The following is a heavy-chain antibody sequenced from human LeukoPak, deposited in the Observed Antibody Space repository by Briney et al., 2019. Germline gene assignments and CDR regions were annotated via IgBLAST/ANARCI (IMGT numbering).Heavy chain of an antibody. V-gene: IGHV4-59*12. CDR1: GGSISSYY. D-gene: IGHD5-18*01. Sequence: SETLSLTCTVSGGSISSYYWSWIRQPPGKGLEWIGYIYYSGSTNYNPSLKSRVTISVDTSKNQFSLKVTSVTAADTAVYYCARGRGGYTYGPEDYWGQGTLVTVSS. CDR3: ARGRGGYTYGPEDY. J-gene: IGHJ4*02. CDR2: IYYSGST.